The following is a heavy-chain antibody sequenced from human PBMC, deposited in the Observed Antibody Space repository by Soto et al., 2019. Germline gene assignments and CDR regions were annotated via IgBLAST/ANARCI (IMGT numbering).Heavy chain of an antibody. CDR3: ARFSGYSSSHYGMAV. CDR2: INHSGST. CDR1: GGSFSGYY. V-gene: IGHV4-34*01. D-gene: IGHD6-13*01. J-gene: IGHJ6*02. Sequence: SETLSLTCAVYGGSFSGYYWSWIRQPPGKGLEWIGEINHSGSTNYNPSLKSRVTISVDTSKNQFSLKLSSVTAADTAVYYCARFSGYSSSHYGMAVWVQGTTVTVSS.